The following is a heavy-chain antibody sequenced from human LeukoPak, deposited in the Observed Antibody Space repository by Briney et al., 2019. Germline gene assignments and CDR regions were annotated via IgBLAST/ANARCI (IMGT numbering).Heavy chain of an antibody. CDR2: LYGDGTT. J-gene: IGHJ4*02. V-gene: IGHV3-66*01. CDR3: ARDRNSNNWFFF. CDR1: GFTVNSNY. Sequence: GGSLRLSCEGSGFTVNSNYMNWVRQGPGKGLEWVSILYGDGTTYYADSVKGRFTVSRDNSKNTVYLQMNNLRVDDTAVYYCARDRNSNNWFFFWGQGTLVTVSS. D-gene: IGHD6-13*01.